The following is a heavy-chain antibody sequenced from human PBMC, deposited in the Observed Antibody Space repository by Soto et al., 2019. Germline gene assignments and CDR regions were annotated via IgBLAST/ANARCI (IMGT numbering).Heavy chain of an antibody. J-gene: IGHJ4*02. CDR2: IKSNTDGGTT. Sequence: EVQLGESGGGLVKPGGSLRLSCAASVFTFSNVWMNWVRQAPGKGLEWVGRIKSNTDGGTTDYAAPVKGRFTISRDDSKDTLYLLMTSLKTEDTAVYYCTSLALKDSSGWYEFDVWGQGTPVTVSS. CDR1: VFTFSNVW. D-gene: IGHD6-19*01. CDR3: TSLALKDSSGWYEFDV. V-gene: IGHV3-15*07.